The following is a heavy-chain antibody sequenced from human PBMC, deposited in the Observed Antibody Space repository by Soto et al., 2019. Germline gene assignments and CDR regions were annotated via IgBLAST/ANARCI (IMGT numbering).Heavy chain of an antibody. CDR3: ARDQRHYDILTGYYFYGMDV. D-gene: IGHD3-9*01. V-gene: IGHV1-46*01. CDR1: GYALTSYY. Sequence: VKGSCDALGYALTSYYMHWVRPAPGQGLEWMGIINPSSGSTSFSQKFQDRVTMTRDTSTSTVYMELSSLRSDDTAVYYCARDQRHYDILTGYYFYGMDVWGQGTTVTSP. J-gene: IGHJ6*02. CDR2: INPSSGST.